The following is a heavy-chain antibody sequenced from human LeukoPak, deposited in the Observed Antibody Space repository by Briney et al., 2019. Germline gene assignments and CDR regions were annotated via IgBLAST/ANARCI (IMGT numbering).Heavy chain of an antibody. CDR2: IKSDGSSP. V-gene: IGHV3-74*01. J-gene: IGHJ4*02. Sequence: RGSPRLSCAASGFTFRDYWMQWVRQVPGKGLVWVSRIKSDGSSPSYADSVRSRFTISRDNAKNTLFLQMNSLRAEDTAVYYCAVGLWFGEYDFDYWGQGTLVTVSS. CDR1: GFTFRDYW. D-gene: IGHD3-10*01. CDR3: AVGLWFGEYDFDY.